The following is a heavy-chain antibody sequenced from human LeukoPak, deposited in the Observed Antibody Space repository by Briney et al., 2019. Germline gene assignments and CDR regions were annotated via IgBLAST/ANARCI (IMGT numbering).Heavy chain of an antibody. D-gene: IGHD3-16*01. CDR3: ARDRLGAIYYFDY. Sequence: GGSLRLSCAASGFTFSSYGTHWVRQAPGKGLEWVAVISYDGSNKYYADSVKGRFTISRDNSKNTLYLQMNSLRAEDTAVYYCARDRLGAIYYFDYWGQGTLVIVSS. CDR1: GFTFSSYG. J-gene: IGHJ4*02. V-gene: IGHV3-30*03. CDR2: ISYDGSNK.